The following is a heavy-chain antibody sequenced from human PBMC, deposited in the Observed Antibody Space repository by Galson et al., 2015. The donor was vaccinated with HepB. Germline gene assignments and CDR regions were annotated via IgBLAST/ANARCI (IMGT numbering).Heavy chain of an antibody. J-gene: IGHJ3*02. CDR3: AKNRSHRDVFDI. CDR2: IRGNGSST. CDR1: GFTISSFA. V-gene: IGHV3-23*01. Sequence: SLRLSCAASGFTISSFAMNWVRQAPGRGLEWVSGIRGNGSSTYYADSVKGRFTISRDNAKNSLYLQMNSLRAEDTAVYYCAKNRSHRDVFDIWGQGTMVTVSS.